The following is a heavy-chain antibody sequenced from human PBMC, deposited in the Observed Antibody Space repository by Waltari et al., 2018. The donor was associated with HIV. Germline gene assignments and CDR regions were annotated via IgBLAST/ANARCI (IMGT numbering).Heavy chain of an antibody. CDR2: IYSNGVS. V-gene: IGHV4-39*01. D-gene: IGHD6-19*01. CDR1: TGYLPQSYY. CDR3: VALRTVTGTIDK. Sequence: QLQLQESGPALVKPSETLSLTCTVSTGYLPQSYYWGWVRQFPGTGLAWIGSIYSNGVSHYAPSLKSRVALSVDMSKNQFSLTLTAVTAADTSRYFCVALRTVTGTIDKWGQGTLVTVS. J-gene: IGHJ4*02.